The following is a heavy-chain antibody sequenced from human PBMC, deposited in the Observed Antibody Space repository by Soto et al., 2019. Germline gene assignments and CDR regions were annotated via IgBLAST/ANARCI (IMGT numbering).Heavy chain of an antibody. CDR3: ATWHEREHAYDV. V-gene: IGHV3-53*01. Sequence: DVQLVESGGGLIQPGESLRLSCAAFGLTVSGKKYVAWVRQAPGKGLEWVSALYDVYCSFYADSVKGRFTTSSDSSKTTVYLQMNGLRPDDTAVYYCATWHEREHAYDVWGQGTTVTVSS. D-gene: IGHD1-1*01. CDR2: LYDVYCS. CDR1: GLTVSGKKY. J-gene: IGHJ3*01.